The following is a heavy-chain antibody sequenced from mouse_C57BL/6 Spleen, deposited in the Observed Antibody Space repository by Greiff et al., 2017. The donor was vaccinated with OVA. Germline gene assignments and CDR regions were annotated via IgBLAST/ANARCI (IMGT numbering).Heavy chain of an antibody. Sequence: VQLQESGAELVRPGTSVKMSCKASGYTFTNYWIGWAKQRPGHGLEWIGDIYPGGGYTNYNEKFKGKATLTADKSSSTAYMQFSSLTSEDSAIYYCARSPYEGNYVNWGQGTTLTVSS. CDR2: IYPGGGYT. CDR1: GYTFTNYW. J-gene: IGHJ2*01. V-gene: IGHV1-63*01. CDR3: ARSPYEGNYVN. D-gene: IGHD2-3*01.